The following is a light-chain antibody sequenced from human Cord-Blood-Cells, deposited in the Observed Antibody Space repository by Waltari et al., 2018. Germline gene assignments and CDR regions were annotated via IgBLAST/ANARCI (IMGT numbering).Light chain of an antibody. V-gene: IGLV1-47*01. CDR2: RTN. CDR1: SSNIGSNY. CDR3: AAWDDSLSGWV. Sequence: QSVLTQPPSASGTPGQRVTISCSGSSSNIGSNYVYWYQQLPGTAPKLLIYRTNRRPSGVPARFSGSKSGTSASLAISGLRSEDEADYYCAAWDDSLSGWVFGGGTKLTVL. J-gene: IGLJ3*02.